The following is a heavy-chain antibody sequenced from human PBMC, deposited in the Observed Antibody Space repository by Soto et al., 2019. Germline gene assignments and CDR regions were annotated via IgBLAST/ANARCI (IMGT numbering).Heavy chain of an antibody. Sequence: QVQLVQSGAEVKKPGASVKVSCKASGYTFTNYGIHWVRQAPGQRLEWMGWINAGNGNTKYSQKLQGRVTINRDTSASTAYIELCSLTYEDTALYYCARSGYSSGWYHWYFDFWGRGTLVTVSS. CDR3: ARSGYSSGWYHWYFDF. D-gene: IGHD6-19*01. V-gene: IGHV1-3*01. CDR2: INAGNGNT. CDR1: GYTFTNYG. J-gene: IGHJ2*01.